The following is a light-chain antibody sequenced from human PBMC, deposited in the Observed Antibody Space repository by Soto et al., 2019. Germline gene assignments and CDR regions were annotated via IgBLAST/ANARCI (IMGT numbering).Light chain of an antibody. CDR3: QKYNTAPLT. V-gene: IGKV1-27*01. CDR2: AAS. CDR1: QGIYNF. Sequence: DIQMTQPPSSLSASVGARITITCRASQGIYNFLAWYQQTPGKAPTLLIYAASTLRSGVPSRFSGSGSGTEFNLTISSLQPEYVATYYCQKYNTAPLTFGGGTKVEI. J-gene: IGKJ4*01.